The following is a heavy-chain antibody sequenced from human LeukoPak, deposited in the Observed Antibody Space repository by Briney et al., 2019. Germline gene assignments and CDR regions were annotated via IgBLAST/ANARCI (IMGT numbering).Heavy chain of an antibody. Sequence: GGSLRLSCAASGFTFGDYGMSWVRQAPGKGLEWVSGINWNGGSTGYADSVKGRFTISRDNAKNSLYLQMNSLRAEDTALYHCARANSGSYGDAFDIWGQGTMVTVSS. CDR2: INWNGGST. CDR1: GFTFGDYG. V-gene: IGHV3-20*01. D-gene: IGHD1-26*01. CDR3: ARANSGSYGDAFDI. J-gene: IGHJ3*02.